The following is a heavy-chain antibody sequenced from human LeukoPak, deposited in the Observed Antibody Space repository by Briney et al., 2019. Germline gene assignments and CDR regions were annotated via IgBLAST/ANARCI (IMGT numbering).Heavy chain of an antibody. D-gene: IGHD4-17*01. CDR2: INPSGGST. CDR1: GYTFTSYY. V-gene: IGHV1-46*01. J-gene: IGHJ5*02. Sequence: GASVKVSCKASGYTFTSYYMHWVRQAPGQGLEWMGIINPSGGSTSYAQKFQGRVTMTRDTSTSTVYMELSSLRSEDTAVYYCASSDDYGDYGVDWFDPWGQGTLVTVSS. CDR3: ASSDDYGDYGVDWFDP.